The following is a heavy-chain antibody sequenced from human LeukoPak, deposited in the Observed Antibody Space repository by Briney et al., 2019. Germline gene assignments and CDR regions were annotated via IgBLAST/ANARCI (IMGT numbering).Heavy chain of an antibody. D-gene: IGHD3-22*01. V-gene: IGHV3-33*01. Sequence: GGSLRLSCAASGFTFSSYGMHWVRQAPGKGPEWVAVIWYDGSNKYYAGSVKGRFTISRDNSKNTLYLQMNSLRAEDTAVYYCARDFRDSSGSLDYWGQGTLVTVSS. CDR2: IWYDGSNK. J-gene: IGHJ4*02. CDR1: GFTFSSYG. CDR3: ARDFRDSSGSLDY.